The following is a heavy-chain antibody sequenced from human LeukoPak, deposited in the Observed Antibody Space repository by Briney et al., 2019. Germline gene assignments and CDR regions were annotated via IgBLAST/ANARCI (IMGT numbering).Heavy chain of an antibody. J-gene: IGHJ3*02. D-gene: IGHD1-26*01. CDR2: ISWNSGSI. CDR1: GFTFDAYA. V-gene: IGHV3-9*03. Sequence: GGSLRLSCAASGFTFDAYAMHWVRQAPGKGLEWVSGISWNSGSIGYADSVKGRFTISRDNAKNSLYLQMNSLRAEDMALYYCAKGAIVGATTTGEDAFDIWGQGTMVTVSS. CDR3: AKGAIVGATTTGEDAFDI.